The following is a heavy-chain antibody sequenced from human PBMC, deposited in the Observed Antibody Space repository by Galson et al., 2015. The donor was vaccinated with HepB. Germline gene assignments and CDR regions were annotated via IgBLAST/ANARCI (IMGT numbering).Heavy chain of an antibody. V-gene: IGHV3-30-3*01. Sequence: SLRLSCAASGFTFSSYAMHWVCQAPGKGLEWVAVISYDGSNKYYADSVKGRFTISRDNSKNTLYLQMNSLRAEDTAVYYCARPIYCSGGRCFPPRPHYYYYGMDVWGQGTTVTVSS. CDR1: GFTFSSYA. CDR3: ARPIYCSGGRCFPPRPHYYYYGMDV. J-gene: IGHJ6*02. D-gene: IGHD2-15*01. CDR2: ISYDGSNK.